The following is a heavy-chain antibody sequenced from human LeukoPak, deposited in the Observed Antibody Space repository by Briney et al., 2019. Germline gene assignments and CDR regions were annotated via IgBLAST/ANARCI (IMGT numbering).Heavy chain of an antibody. D-gene: IGHD6-19*01. J-gene: IGHJ4*02. CDR2: IRYDGSDK. V-gene: IGHV3-30*02. CDR3: AKIGAVAGHFDY. Sequence: GGSLRLSCAASGFTFSSYGMHWVRQAPGKGLEWVAFIRYDGSDKYYADSVKGRFTISRDNSKNTLYLQMNSLRGEDTAVYYCAKIGAVAGHFDYWGQGTLVTVFS. CDR1: GFTFSSYG.